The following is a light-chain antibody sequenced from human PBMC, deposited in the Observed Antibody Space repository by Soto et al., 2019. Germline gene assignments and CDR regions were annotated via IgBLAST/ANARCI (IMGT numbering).Light chain of an antibody. J-gene: IGLJ2*01. V-gene: IGLV1-40*01. CDR2: GNS. CDR1: SSNIGAGYD. Sequence: QSVLTQPPSVSGAPGQRVTISCTGSSSNIGAGYDVHWYQQLPGTATKLLIYGNSNPPSGVPDRFSDSKSGTSASLAITGLHAENQADYYCQSYDSSLRRVFGGGTKLTVL. CDR3: QSYDSSLRRV.